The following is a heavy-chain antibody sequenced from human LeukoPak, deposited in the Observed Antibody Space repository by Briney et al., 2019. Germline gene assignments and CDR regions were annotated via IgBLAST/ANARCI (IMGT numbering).Heavy chain of an antibody. CDR2: IYYSGST. CDR3: AKMTQWPLPYFDL. CDR1: GGSISSGGYY. V-gene: IGHV4-61*08. D-gene: IGHD6-19*01. J-gene: IGHJ2*01. Sequence: SETLSLTCTVSGGSISSGGYYWSWIRQHPGKGLEWIGYIYYSGSTNYNPSLKSRVTISVDTSKNQFSLKLSSVTAADTAVYYCAKMTQWPLPYFDLWGRGTLVTVSS.